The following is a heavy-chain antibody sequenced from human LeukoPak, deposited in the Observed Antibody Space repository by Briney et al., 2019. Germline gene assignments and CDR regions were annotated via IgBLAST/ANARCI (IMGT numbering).Heavy chain of an antibody. V-gene: IGHV3-7*03. D-gene: IGHD2-2*02. Sequence: GGSLRLSCAASGFTFSSYWMSWVRQAPGKGLEWVANIKQDGSEKYYVDSVKDRFTISRDNAKNSLYLQMNSLRAEDTAVYYCARGRGCSSTSCYIWFDPWGQGTLVTVSS. CDR2: IKQDGSEK. CDR1: GFTFSSYW. CDR3: ARGRGCSSTSCYIWFDP. J-gene: IGHJ5*02.